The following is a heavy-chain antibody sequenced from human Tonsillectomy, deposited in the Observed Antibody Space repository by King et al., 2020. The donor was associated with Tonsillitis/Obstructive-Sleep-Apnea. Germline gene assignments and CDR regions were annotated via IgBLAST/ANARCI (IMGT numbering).Heavy chain of an antibody. Sequence: VQLVESGGGVVQPGRSLRLSCAASGFTFSSYAMHWVRQAPGKGLEWVAVISYDGSNKYYADSVKGRFTISRDNYKNTLYLQMNSLRAEDTAVYYCARDLSIEVAGTCDYWGQGTLVTVSS. CDR1: GFTFSSYA. D-gene: IGHD6-19*01. J-gene: IGHJ4*02. V-gene: IGHV3-30*01. CDR2: ISYDGSNK. CDR3: ARDLSIEVAGTCDY.